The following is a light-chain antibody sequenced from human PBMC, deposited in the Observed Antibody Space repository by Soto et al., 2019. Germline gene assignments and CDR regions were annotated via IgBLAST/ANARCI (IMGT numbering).Light chain of an antibody. CDR3: QQYQSGHPIT. Sequence: LLTQSPDTLSLSPGDSATLSCRAAQSVGTRLAWYQHKTGQAPRLLISGASSRATGIQDRFNGSGSETSFNITTSRPEPEDFALYYCQQYQSGHPITVGQGTRLGL. J-gene: IGKJ5*01. V-gene: IGKV3-20*01. CDR2: GAS. CDR1: QSVGTR.